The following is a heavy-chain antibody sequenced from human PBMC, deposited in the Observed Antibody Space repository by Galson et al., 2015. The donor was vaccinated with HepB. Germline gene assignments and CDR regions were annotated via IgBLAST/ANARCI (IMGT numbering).Heavy chain of an antibody. CDR1: GGSFSGYY. CDR3: ARGPVYYYDSSWYYYYGMDV. CDR2: INHSGST. J-gene: IGHJ6*02. V-gene: IGHV4-34*01. D-gene: IGHD3-22*01. Sequence: SETLSLTCAVYGGSFSGYYWSWIRQPPGKGLEWIGEINHSGSTNYNPSLKSRVTISVDTSKNQFSLKLSSVTAADTAVYYCARGPVYYYDSSWYYYYGMDVWGQGTTVTVSS.